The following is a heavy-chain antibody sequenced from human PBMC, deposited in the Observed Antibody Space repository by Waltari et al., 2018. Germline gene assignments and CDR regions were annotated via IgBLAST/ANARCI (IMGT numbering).Heavy chain of an antibody. D-gene: IGHD3-9*01. CDR3: ATSYYDILTGYSTPWY. Sequence: EVQLVESGGGLVQPGGSLRLSCAASGFTFHIYAMSWVRQAPGKGLEWVSAISGSGGSTYYADSVKGRFTISRDNSKNTLYLQMNSLRAEDTAVYYCATSYYDILTGYSTPWYWGQGTLVTVSS. CDR2: ISGSGGST. V-gene: IGHV3-23*04. CDR1: GFTFHIYA. J-gene: IGHJ4*02.